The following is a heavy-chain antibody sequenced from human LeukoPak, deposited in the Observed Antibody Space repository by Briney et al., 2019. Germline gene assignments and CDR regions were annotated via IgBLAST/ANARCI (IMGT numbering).Heavy chain of an antibody. CDR3: ARDVGVSSGWYRHYYYGMDV. J-gene: IGHJ6*02. V-gene: IGHV4-59*01. Sequence: SETLSLTCTVSGGSISSYYWSWIRQPPGKGLEWIGYIYYSGSTNYNPSLKSRVTISVDTSKNQFSLKLGSVTAADTAVYYCARDVGVSSGWYRHYYYGMDVWGQGTTVTVSS. CDR1: GGSISSYY. CDR2: IYYSGST. D-gene: IGHD6-19*01.